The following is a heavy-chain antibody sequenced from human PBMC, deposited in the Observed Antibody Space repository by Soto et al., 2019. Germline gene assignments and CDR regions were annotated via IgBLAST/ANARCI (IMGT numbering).Heavy chain of an antibody. Sequence: GESLKISCKGSGYSFTSYWISWVRQMPGKGLEWMGRIDPSDSYTNYSPSFQGHVTISADKSISTAYLQWSSLKASDTAMYYCACFVRGVTYFHYSVQRTLVTVS. CDR3: ACFVRGVTYFHY. D-gene: IGHD3-10*01. CDR1: GYSFTSYW. V-gene: IGHV5-10-1*01. CDR2: IDPSDSYT. J-gene: IGHJ4*02.